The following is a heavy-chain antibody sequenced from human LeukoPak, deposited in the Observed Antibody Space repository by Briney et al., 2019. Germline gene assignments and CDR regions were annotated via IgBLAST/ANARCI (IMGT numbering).Heavy chain of an antibody. D-gene: IGHD5-12*01. CDR1: GFTFNNYG. Sequence: GGSLRLSCAASGFTFNNYGMHWVRQAPGKGLEWVSHIRSSSETFYADSVKGRFTISRDNARNSLYLQMNNLRGEDTAIYYCARDAGNSGYGCDLWGQGTLVTVSS. V-gene: IGHV3-48*01. CDR3: ARDAGNSGYGCDL. J-gene: IGHJ5*02. CDR2: IRSSSET.